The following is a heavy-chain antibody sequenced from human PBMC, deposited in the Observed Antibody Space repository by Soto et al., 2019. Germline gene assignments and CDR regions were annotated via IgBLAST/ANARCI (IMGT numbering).Heavy chain of an antibody. CDR3: ARGKDVTYFDY. D-gene: IGHD3-16*01. CDR2: IWYDGSNK. J-gene: IGHJ4*02. V-gene: IGHV3-33*01. CDR1: GFTFSSYG. Sequence: SGGSLRLSCAASGFTFSSYGMHWVRQAPGKGLEWVAVIWYDGSNKYYADSVKGRFTVSRDNSKNTLYLQMNSLRAEDTAVYYCARGKDVTYFDYWGQGTLVTVSS.